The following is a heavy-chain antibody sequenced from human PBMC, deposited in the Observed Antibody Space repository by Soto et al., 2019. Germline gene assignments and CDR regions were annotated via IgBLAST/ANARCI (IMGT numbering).Heavy chain of an antibody. CDR1: GGSISSSSYY. Sequence: QLQLQESGPGLVKPSETLSLTCTVSGGSISSSSYYWGWIRQPPGKGLEWIGRIYYSGSTYYNPSLQSRGTIPVDTSKNQFSVKLSSVTAADTAVYYCAGLFTRVYNPGYYYYYMDVWGKGTTVTVSS. D-gene: IGHD6-13*01. CDR3: AGLFTRVYNPGYYYYYMDV. CDR2: IYYSGST. V-gene: IGHV4-39*01. J-gene: IGHJ6*03.